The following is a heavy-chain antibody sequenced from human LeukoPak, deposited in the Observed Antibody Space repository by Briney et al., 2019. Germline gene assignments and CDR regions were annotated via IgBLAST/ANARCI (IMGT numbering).Heavy chain of an antibody. CDR3: ARDDDSSGYYSNPFDY. J-gene: IGHJ4*02. V-gene: IGHV3-13*01. CDR2: IGSAGDT. CDR1: GFTFSSYD. Sequence: GGSLRLSCAASGFTFSSYDMHWVRQATGKGLEWVSAIGSAGDTYYPGSVKGRFTISRENAKNSLYLQMNSLRAGDTAVYYCARDDDSSGYYSNPFDYWGQGTLVTVSS. D-gene: IGHD3-22*01.